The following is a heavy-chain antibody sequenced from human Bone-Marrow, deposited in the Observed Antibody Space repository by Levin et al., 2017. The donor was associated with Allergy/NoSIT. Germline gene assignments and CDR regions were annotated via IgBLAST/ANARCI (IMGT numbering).Heavy chain of an antibody. Sequence: GESLKISCAASGFTFSNYWMSWVRQVPGKGLEWVANIKHDGSDKFYVDSVKGRFIISRDNTENSLFLQVSSLRAEDTAVYYCARLVKGSTTSPYWFDPWGQGTLVTVSS. V-gene: IGHV3-7*03. D-gene: IGHD2-2*01. J-gene: IGHJ5*02. CDR3: ARLVKGSTTSPYWFDP. CDR2: IKHDGSDK. CDR1: GFTFSNYW.